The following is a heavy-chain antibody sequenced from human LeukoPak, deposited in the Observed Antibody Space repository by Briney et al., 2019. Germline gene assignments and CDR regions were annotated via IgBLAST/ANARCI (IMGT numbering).Heavy chain of an antibody. J-gene: IGHJ4*02. Sequence: GGCLRLSCAASGFTFSRFAMSWVRQAPGKGLEWVSAISGSGNDTYYADSVKGRFTVSRDNSKNTLYLQMNSLRAEDTALYYCAKDRYGDYSFEYWGQGTLVTVSS. CDR2: ISGSGNDT. D-gene: IGHD4-17*01. V-gene: IGHV3-23*01. CDR1: GFTFSRFA. CDR3: AKDRYGDYSFEY.